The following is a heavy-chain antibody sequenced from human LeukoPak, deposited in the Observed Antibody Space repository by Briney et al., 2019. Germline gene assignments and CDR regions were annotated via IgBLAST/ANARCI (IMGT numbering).Heavy chain of an antibody. J-gene: IGHJ4*02. Sequence: SETLSLTCAVYGGSFSGYYWSWIRQPPGKGLEWIGEINHSGSTNYNPSLKSRVTISVDTSKNQFSLKLSSVTAADTAVYYCARLPYRITMVRGVMRGAFDNWGEGTLVTVSS. CDR2: INHSGST. D-gene: IGHD3-10*01. V-gene: IGHV4-34*01. CDR3: ARLPYRITMVRGVMRGAFDN. CDR1: GGSFSGYY.